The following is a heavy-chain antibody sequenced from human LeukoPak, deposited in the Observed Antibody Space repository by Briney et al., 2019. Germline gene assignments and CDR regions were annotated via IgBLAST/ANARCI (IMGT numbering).Heavy chain of an antibody. J-gene: IGHJ4*02. CDR2: ISGSGGST. CDR3: AKDRGFGEYFPFFY. V-gene: IGHV3-23*01. CDR1: GFTFSTYA. Sequence: PGGSLRLSCAASGFTFSTYAMSWVRQTPEKGLEWVSAISGSGGSTYYADSVKGRFTISIDNSKNTLYLQMNSLRAEDTAVYYCAKDRGFGEYFPFFYWGQGTLVTVSS. D-gene: IGHD3-10*01.